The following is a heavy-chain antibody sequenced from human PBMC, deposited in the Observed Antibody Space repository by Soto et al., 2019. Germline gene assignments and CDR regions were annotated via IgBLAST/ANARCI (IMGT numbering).Heavy chain of an antibody. CDR3: AKPSRGYGSGGSCYNPKPSLDY. Sequence: QVQLVESGGGVVQPGSSLRLSCAASGFTFSSYGMHWVRQAPGKGLEWVAVISYDGSNKYDADSVKGRFTISRHNSRNTLYLQMNSRRAEDTAVYYCAKPSRGYGSGGSCYNPKPSLDYWGQGTLVTVSS. CDR1: GFTFSSYG. D-gene: IGHD2-15*01. J-gene: IGHJ4*02. V-gene: IGHV3-30*18. CDR2: ISYDGSNK.